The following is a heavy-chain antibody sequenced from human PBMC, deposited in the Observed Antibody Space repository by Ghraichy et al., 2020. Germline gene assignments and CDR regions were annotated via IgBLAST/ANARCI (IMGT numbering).Heavy chain of an antibody. V-gene: IGHV3-64D*06. D-gene: IGHD3-10*02. CDR3: VKGAAITVSGGAFDM. J-gene: IGHJ3*02. CDR2: MSHNGGVA. CDR1: GFTFSVSA. Sequence: GGSLRLSCSASGFTFSVSAMHWVRQAPGKGLEHVSAMSHNGGVAYYPDSLKGRFTISRDNSKNMLFLQMSSLRVEDTAVYYCVKGAAITVSGGAFDMWGQGTMVTVSS.